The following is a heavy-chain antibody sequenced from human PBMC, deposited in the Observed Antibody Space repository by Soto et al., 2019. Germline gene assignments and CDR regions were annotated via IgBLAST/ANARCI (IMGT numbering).Heavy chain of an antibody. CDR3: AKDTNVLADYYFDS. CDR1: GFTFSNYA. J-gene: IGHJ4*02. Sequence: EVQLLGSGGGFVQPGGSLRLSCAASGFTFSNYAMSWVRQAPGKGLEWVSCISGSGGATFYADSVRGRFTISRDNSKNTLYLLLTSLRAEDTAVYYCAKDTNVLADYYFDSWGQGTLVTVSS. D-gene: IGHD6-19*01. CDR2: ISGSGGAT. V-gene: IGHV3-23*01.